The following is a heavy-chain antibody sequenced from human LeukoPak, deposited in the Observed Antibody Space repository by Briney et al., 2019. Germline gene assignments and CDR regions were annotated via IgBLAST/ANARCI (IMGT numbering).Heavy chain of an antibody. CDR3: AREVCSSTNCNFDS. V-gene: IGHV4-39*07. CDR2: IYYSGST. CDR1: GGSTSSSSYY. Sequence: SETLSLTCTVSGGSTSSSSYYWGWIRQPPGKGLEWIGSIYYSGSTYYNPSLKSRVTISVDTSKNQFSLKLSSVTTADTAVYYCAREVCSSTNCNFDSWGQGTLVTVSS. D-gene: IGHD2-2*01. J-gene: IGHJ4*02.